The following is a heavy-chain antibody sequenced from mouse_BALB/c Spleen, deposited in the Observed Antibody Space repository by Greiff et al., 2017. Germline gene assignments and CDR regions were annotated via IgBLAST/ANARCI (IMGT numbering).Heavy chain of an antibody. CDR3: ARETYYYGSSFYAMDY. CDR2: IWAGGST. J-gene: IGHJ4*01. V-gene: IGHV2-9*02. D-gene: IGHD1-1*01. Sequence: VQRVESGPGLVAPSQSLSITCTVSGFSLTSYGVHWVRQPPGKGLEWLGVIWAGGSTNYNSALMSRLSISKDNSKSQVFLKMNSLQTDDTAMYYCARETYYYGSSFYAMDYWGQGTSVTVSS. CDR1: GFSLTSYG.